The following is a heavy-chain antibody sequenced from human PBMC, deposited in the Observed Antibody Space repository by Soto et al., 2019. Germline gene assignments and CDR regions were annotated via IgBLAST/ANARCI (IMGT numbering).Heavy chain of an antibody. CDR3: ARHGIQQTAMWDF. CDR2: IYYNGIT. V-gene: IGHV4-59*08. J-gene: IGHJ4*02. CDR1: GGSIGSYY. Sequence: SETLSLTCTVSGGSIGSYYWSWIRQPPGKGLEWIGYIYYNGITKYNSSLKSRVTLSVDTSKIQFSLYLTSMTAADTAVYYCARHGIQQTAMWDFWGQGILVTVSS. D-gene: IGHD2-2*01.